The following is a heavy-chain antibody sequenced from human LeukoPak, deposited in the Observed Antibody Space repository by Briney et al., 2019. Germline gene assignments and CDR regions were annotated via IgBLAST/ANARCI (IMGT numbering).Heavy chain of an antibody. J-gene: IGHJ4*02. Sequence: PSETLSLTCTVSGGSISSYYWSWIRQHPGKGLEWIGYIYYSGSTYYNPSLKSRVTISVDTSKNQFSLKLSSVTAADTAVYYCARIRTTVTRPHYFDYWGQGTLVTVSS. CDR1: GGSISSYY. CDR2: IYYSGST. CDR3: ARIRTTVTRPHYFDY. V-gene: IGHV4-59*06. D-gene: IGHD4-17*01.